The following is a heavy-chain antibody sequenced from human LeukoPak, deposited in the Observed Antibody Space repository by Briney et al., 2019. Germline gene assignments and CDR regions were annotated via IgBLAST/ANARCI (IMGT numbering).Heavy chain of an antibody. CDR2: IYYSGST. Sequence: TSETLSLTCTVSGGSISSSSYYWGWIRQPPGKGLEWIGSIYYSGSTYYNPSLKSRVTISVDTSKNQFSLKLSSVTAADTAVYYCARGGEMVQPELYNWFDPWGQGTLVTVSS. D-gene: IGHD3-10*01. CDR1: GGSISSSSYY. V-gene: IGHV4-39*07. CDR3: ARGGEMVQPELYNWFDP. J-gene: IGHJ5*02.